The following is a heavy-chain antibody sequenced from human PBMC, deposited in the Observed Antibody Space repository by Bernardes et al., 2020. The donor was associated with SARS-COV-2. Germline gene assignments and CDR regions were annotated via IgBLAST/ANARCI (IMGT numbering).Heavy chain of an antibody. J-gene: IGHJ4*02. CDR2: ISPSSSDI. CDR1: GIIFSDSY. V-gene: IGHV3-11*05. Sequence: GGSLRLSCAASGIIFSDSYMTWIRQAPGKGLEYLSHISPSSSDIIYADSVKGRFTISRDNAKNSLFLQMNSLRAEDTAVYYCARVARQLEYWGQGTLVTVSS. CDR3: ARVARQLEY.